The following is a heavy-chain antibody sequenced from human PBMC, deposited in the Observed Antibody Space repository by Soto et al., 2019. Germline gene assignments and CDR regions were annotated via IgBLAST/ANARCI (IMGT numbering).Heavy chain of an antibody. D-gene: IGHD3-10*01. V-gene: IGHV3-30*18. Sequence: TGGSLRLSCAASGFTFSSYGMHWVRQAPGKGLEWVAVISYDGSNKYYADSVKGRFTISRDNSKNTLYLQMNSLRAEDTAVYYCAKEGTMVRGVIDYYYGMDVWGQGTTVTVSS. CDR1: GFTFSSYG. CDR3: AKEGTMVRGVIDYYYGMDV. J-gene: IGHJ6*02. CDR2: ISYDGSNK.